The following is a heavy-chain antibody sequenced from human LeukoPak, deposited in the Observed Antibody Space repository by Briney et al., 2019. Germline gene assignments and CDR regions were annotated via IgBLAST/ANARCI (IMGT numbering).Heavy chain of an antibody. CDR3: ARLTMKNYYFDY. D-gene: IGHD3-22*01. V-gene: IGHV4-59*01. J-gene: IGHJ4*02. CDR1: GASISSYY. CDR2: IYYSGST. Sequence: PSETLSLTCSVSGASISSYYWSWIRQPSGKGLEWIAYIYYSGSTNYNPSLKSQVTISVDTSKNQFSLKLSSVTAADTAVYYCARLTMKNYYFDYWGQGTLVTVSS.